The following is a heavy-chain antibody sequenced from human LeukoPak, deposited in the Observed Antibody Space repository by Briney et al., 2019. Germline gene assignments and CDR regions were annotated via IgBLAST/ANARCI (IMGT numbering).Heavy chain of an antibody. D-gene: IGHD1-26*01. J-gene: IGHJ4*02. CDR2: IRYDGSNK. V-gene: IGHV3-30*02. Sequence: PGGSLRLSCAASGFTFSSYGMHWVRQAPGKGLEWVAFIRYDGSNKYYADSVKGRFTISRDNSKNTLYLQMNSLRAEDTALYYCAARSGISPYYIDYWGQGTLVTVSS. CDR3: AARSGISPYYIDY. CDR1: GFTFSSYG.